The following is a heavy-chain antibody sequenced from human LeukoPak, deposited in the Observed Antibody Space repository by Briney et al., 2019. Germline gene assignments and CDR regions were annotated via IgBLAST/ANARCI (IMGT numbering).Heavy chain of an antibody. CDR1: GGSISSYY. V-gene: IGHV4-59*08. Sequence: ASETLSLTCTVSGGSISSYYWSWIRQPPGKGLEWIGYIYYSGSTNYNPSLKSRVTISVDTSKNQFSLKLSSVTAADTAVYYCARLLIAAAGRTRINWFDPWGQGTLVTVSS. CDR3: ARLLIAAAGRTRINWFDP. CDR2: IYYSGST. J-gene: IGHJ5*02. D-gene: IGHD6-13*01.